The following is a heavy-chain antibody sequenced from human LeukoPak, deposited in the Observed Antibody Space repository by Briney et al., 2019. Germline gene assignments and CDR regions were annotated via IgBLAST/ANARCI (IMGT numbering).Heavy chain of an antibody. Sequence: ASVKVSCKASGYTFTSYGVSWVRQAPGHGLEWMGWISPYNDNTDYAQKFQGRVTMTTDTSTNTAYMELRSLRSDDTAVYYCARVLRYFAWSGPPFEFWGQGTLVTVSS. CDR3: ARVLRYFAWSGPPFEF. J-gene: IGHJ4*02. V-gene: IGHV1-18*01. CDR2: ISPYNDNT. CDR1: GYTFTSYG. D-gene: IGHD3-9*01.